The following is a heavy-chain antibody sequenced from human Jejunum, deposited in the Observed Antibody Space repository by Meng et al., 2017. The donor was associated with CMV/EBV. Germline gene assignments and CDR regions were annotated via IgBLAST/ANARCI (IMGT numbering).Heavy chain of an antibody. Sequence: GFTFSSYAVSWVRRAPGKGLEWVSGISGSGGGTYYADSLKGRFTISRDNSKNTLYLQMNSLRAEDTAVYYCARRLVITASTYWYFDLWGRGTLVTVSS. J-gene: IGHJ2*01. D-gene: IGHD1-20*01. CDR2: ISGSGGGT. CDR1: GFTFSSYA. CDR3: ARRLVITASTYWYFDL. V-gene: IGHV3-23*01.